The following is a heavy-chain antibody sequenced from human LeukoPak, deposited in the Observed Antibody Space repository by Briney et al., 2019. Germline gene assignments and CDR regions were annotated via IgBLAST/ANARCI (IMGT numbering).Heavy chain of an antibody. CDR3: ARDPEGVWSGYYFDY. CDR2: ISSSSSYI. Sequence: GGSLRLSCAASGFTFSSYSMNWVRQAPGKGLEWVSSISSSSSYIYYADSVKGRFTISRDNAKNSLYLQMNSLRAEDTAVYYCARDPEGVWSGYYFDYWGQGTLVTVSS. V-gene: IGHV3-21*01. J-gene: IGHJ4*02. CDR1: GFTFSSYS. D-gene: IGHD3-3*01.